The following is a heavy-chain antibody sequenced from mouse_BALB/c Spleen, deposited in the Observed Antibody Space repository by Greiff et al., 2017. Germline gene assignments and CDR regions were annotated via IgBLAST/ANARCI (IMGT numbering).Heavy chain of an antibody. CDR2: IDPSDSYT. CDR3: ASRGSSYEGDYFDY. V-gene: IGHV1-69*02. CDR1: GYTFTSYW. Sequence: VQLQQPGAELVKPGASVKLSCKASGYTFTSYWMHWVKQRPGQGLEWIGEIDPSDSYTNYNQKFKGKATLTVDKSSSTAYMQLSSLTSEDSAVYYCASRGSSYEGDYFDYWGQGTTLTVSS. J-gene: IGHJ2*01. D-gene: IGHD1-1*01.